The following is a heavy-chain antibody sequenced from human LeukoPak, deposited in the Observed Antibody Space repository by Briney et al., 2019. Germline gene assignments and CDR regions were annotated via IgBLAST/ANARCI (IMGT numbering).Heavy chain of an antibody. J-gene: IGHJ1*01. V-gene: IGHV3-66*01. CDR3: AGSRLSAEYFQF. Sequence: GGSQRLSCEASGFTVSGNYMNWIRQAPGKGLEWVSVIYSGGNTYYADSVKGRFSISRDNSKNTLYPQMNSLRVEDTAVYYCAGSRLSAEYFQFWGQGTLVAVSS. CDR1: GFTVSGNY. CDR2: IYSGGNT.